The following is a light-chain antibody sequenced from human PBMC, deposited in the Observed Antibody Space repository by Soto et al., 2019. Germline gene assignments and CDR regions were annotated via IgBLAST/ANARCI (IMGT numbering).Light chain of an antibody. Sequence: IPMTQSPSSVSASVGDRVTITCRASQSIASWLAWYQQKPGTVPKLLIYAASSLQSGVPSRFSGSGAGTEFTLTINSLQPEDFGTYYCQQGDSYPLTFGQGTRLDIK. CDR1: QSIASW. J-gene: IGKJ5*01. CDR3: QQGDSYPLT. V-gene: IGKV1-12*01. CDR2: AAS.